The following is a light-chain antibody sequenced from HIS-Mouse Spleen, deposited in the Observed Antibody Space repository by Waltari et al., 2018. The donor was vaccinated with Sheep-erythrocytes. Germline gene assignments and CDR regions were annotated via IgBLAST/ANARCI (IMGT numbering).Light chain of an antibody. J-gene: IGLJ3*02. CDR1: SSTIGTNA. CDR3: AAWDDSLNGWV. CDR2: YDD. Sequence: QSVLTQPPSVSEAPRQRVTISCSGSSSTIGTNAVHWYQQLPGKAPKLLLYYDDLLPSGVSDRFSGSKSGTSASLAISGLQSEDEADYYCAAWDDSLNGWVFGGGTKLTVL. V-gene: IGLV1-36*01.